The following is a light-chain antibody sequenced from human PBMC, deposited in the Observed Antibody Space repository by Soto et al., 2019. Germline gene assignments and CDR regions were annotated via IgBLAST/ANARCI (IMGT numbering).Light chain of an antibody. V-gene: IGLV2-14*01. Sequence: QSALTQPASVSGSPGQSITISCTGTSSDVGGYDYVSWYQQHPGKAPKLIIYEVSNRPSGVSSRFSASKSGNTASLTISGLQAEDGADYYCSSYTFSNTLIFGGGTKVTVL. J-gene: IGLJ2*01. CDR1: SSDVGGYDY. CDR2: EVS. CDR3: SSYTFSNTLI.